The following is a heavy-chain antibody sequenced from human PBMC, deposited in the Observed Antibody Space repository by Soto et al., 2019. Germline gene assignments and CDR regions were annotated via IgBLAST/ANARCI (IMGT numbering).Heavy chain of an antibody. Sequence: ASVKVSCKASGYTFTSYGISWVRQAPGQGLEWMGWISAYNGNTNYAQKLQGRVTMTTDTSTSTAYMELRSLRSDDTAVYYCARVVGELSRRYYYYYMDVWGKGTTVTVSS. CDR3: ARVVGELSRRYYYYYMDV. V-gene: IGHV1-18*01. CDR2: ISAYNGNT. CDR1: GYTFTSYG. D-gene: IGHD3-10*01. J-gene: IGHJ6*03.